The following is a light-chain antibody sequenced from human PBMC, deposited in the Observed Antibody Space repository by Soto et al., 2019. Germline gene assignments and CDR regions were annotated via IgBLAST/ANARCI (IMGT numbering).Light chain of an antibody. Sequence: QSVLTQPPSASGSPGQSVTISCTGTKNDIGVYDFVSWYQHHPGKAPRLIIYEVVQRPSGVPDRFSGSKSGNTASLTVSGLQAADEADYFCKSYVTTPEIFGTGTKVTVL. CDR3: KSYVTTPEI. V-gene: IGLV2-8*01. CDR2: EVV. J-gene: IGLJ1*01. CDR1: KNDIGVYDF.